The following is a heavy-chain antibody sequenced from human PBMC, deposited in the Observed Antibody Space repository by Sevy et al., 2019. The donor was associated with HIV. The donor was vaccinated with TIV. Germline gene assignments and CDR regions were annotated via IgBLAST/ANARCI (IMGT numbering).Heavy chain of an antibody. Sequence: GGSLRLSCAASGFTFSKYWMSWVRQAPGKGLEWVANINQDGSEKYHVDSVKGRFTISRDNGKNSLYLQMNSLRAEDTAVYYCARETWSSHFDYRGQGTLVTVSS. CDR1: GFTFSKYW. D-gene: IGHD3-10*01. CDR3: ARETWSSHFDY. V-gene: IGHV3-7*01. CDR2: INQDGSEK. J-gene: IGHJ4*02.